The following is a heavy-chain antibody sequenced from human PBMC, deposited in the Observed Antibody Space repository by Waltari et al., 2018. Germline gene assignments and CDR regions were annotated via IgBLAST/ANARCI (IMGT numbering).Heavy chain of an antibody. CDR2: ISSNGGST. CDR1: GFTFSSYA. V-gene: IGHV3-64*01. D-gene: IGHD1-26*01. CDR3: ARDAGGSLDY. Sequence: EVQLVESGGGLVQPGGSLRLSCAASGFTFSSYAMHWVRQAPGKGLEYVSAISSNGGSTYYANSVKGRFTISRDNSENTLYLQMGSLRAEDMAVYYCARDAGGSLDYWGQGTLVTVSS. J-gene: IGHJ4*02.